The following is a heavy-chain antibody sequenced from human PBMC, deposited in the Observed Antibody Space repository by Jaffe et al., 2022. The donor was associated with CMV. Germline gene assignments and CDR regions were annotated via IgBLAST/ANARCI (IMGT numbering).Heavy chain of an antibody. Sequence: QVQLQQSGPGLVKPSQTLSLTCAISGDSVSSNSAAWNWIRQSPSRGLEWLGRTYYRSKWYNDYAVSVKSRITINPDTSKNQFSLQLNSVTPEDTAVYYCARASQQLVPLDPRPYWYFDLWGRGTLVTVSS. CDR1: GDSVSSNSAA. J-gene: IGHJ2*01. V-gene: IGHV6-1*01. CDR3: ARASQQLVPLDPRPYWYFDL. D-gene: IGHD6-13*01. CDR2: TYYRSKWYN.